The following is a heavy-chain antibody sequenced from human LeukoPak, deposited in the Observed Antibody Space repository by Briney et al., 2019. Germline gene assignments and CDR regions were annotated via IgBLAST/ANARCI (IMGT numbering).Heavy chain of an antibody. J-gene: IGHJ4*02. CDR2: ISSSSSYI. Sequence: GGSLRLSCAASGFTFSDYYMKWVRQAPGKGLEWVSSISSSSSYIYYADSVKGRFTISRDNAKNSLYLQMNSLRAEDTAVYYCARDMVSRGQERLLWGQGTLVTVSS. V-gene: IGHV3-21*01. CDR1: GFTFSDYY. CDR3: ARDMVSRGQERLL. D-gene: IGHD3-10*01.